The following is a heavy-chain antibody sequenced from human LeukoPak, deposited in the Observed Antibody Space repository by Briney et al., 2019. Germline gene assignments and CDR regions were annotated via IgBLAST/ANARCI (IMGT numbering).Heavy chain of an antibody. V-gene: IGHV1-69*04. CDR1: GGTFSSYT. CDR3: ARDGSDFGATVMLTGDY. CDR2: IIPILGIA. D-gene: IGHD3-16*01. J-gene: IGHJ4*02. Sequence: VSSVKVSCKASGGTFSSYTISWVRQAPGQGLEWMGRIIPILGIANYAQKFQGRVTITADKSTSTAYMELSSLRSEDTAVYYCARDGSDFGATVMLTGDYWGQGTLVTVSS.